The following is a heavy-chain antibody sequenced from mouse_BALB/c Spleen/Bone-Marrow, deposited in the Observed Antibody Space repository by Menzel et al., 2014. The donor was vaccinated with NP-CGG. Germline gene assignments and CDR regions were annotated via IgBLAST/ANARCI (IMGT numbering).Heavy chain of an antibody. CDR3: ARLDYCGYLNY. CDR1: GFGLSRYW. Sequence: EVQLVESGGGLVQPGGSLKLSYAASGFGLSRYWMSWVRQAPGKGLEWIGEINPDSSTINYTPSLKDKFIISRDNAKNTLYLRLNKVRSEDTALYYCARLDYCGYLNYWGQGTTLTVSS. D-gene: IGHD1-1*01. CDR2: INPDSSTI. V-gene: IGHV4-1*02. J-gene: IGHJ2*01.